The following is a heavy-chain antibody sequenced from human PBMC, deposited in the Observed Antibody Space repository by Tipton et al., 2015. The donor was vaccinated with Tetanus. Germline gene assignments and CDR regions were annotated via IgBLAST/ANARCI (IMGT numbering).Heavy chain of an antibody. J-gene: IGHJ4*02. CDR1: GASINNSPYF. CDR2: IYYSGST. V-gene: IGHV4-30-4*01. CDR3: ARAAGFLGLTHDF. Sequence: TLSLTCTVSGASINNSPYFWNWIRQLPGKGLEWIGYIYYSGSTFYNPSLKSRLSMSVDTSKNRFSLKLSAVTAADTAVYYCARAAGFLGLTHDFWGRGTLVSVSS. D-gene: IGHD2/OR15-2a*01.